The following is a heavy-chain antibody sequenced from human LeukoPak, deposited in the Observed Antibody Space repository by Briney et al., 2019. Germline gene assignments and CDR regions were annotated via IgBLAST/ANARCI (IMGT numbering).Heavy chain of an antibody. CDR1: GFTFRSHW. CDR2: INRDGSEK. Sequence: GGSLRLSCAASGFTFRSHWMSWVRQAPGKGLELVANINRDGSEKYYVDSVKGRFTISRDNAKNSLFLQMNSLRAEDTATYYCARDHVVDGLVFDYWGQRTLVTVSS. V-gene: IGHV3-7*01. CDR3: ARDHVVDGLVFDY. D-gene: IGHD2-15*01. J-gene: IGHJ4*02.